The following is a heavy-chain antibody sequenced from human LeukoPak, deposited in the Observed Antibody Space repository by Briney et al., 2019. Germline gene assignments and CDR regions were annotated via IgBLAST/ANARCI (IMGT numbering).Heavy chain of an antibody. CDR2: ISWNSGWI. D-gene: IGHD3-10*01. J-gene: IGHJ3*02. CDR3: ARGGYYGSGTLNDAFDI. V-gene: IGHV3-9*01. CDR1: GFTFDHYA. Sequence: GGSLRLSCAASGFTFDHYAMHWVRQAPGKGLEWVSGISWNSGWIGYADSVKGRFTISRENAKNSLYLQMNSLRAGDTAVYYCARGGYYGSGTLNDAFDIWGQGTMVTVSS.